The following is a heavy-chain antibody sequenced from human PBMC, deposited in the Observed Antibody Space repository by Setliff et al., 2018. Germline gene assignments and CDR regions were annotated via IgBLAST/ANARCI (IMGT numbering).Heavy chain of an antibody. CDR2: INPSGGST. CDR3: AVDGSRTYYFDY. J-gene: IGHJ4*02. D-gene: IGHD3-10*01. Sequence: ASVKVSCKASGYTFTSHYIHWVRQAPGQGLEWMGIINPSGGSTSYAQKFQGRVTMTRDTSTSTVSMELSSLRSEDTAVYYCAVDGSRTYYFDYWGRGTLVTVSS. V-gene: IGHV1-46*01. CDR1: GYTFTSHY.